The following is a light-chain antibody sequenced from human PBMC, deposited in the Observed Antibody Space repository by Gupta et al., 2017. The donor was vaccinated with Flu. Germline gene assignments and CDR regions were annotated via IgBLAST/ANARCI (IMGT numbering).Light chain of an antibody. Sequence: PGERATLSCRASQSISDSYSAWYQQKPGQAPRLLIYGASYRATGIPERFTGSGSGTDFTLTITRLEPEDFGVYYCQQFGSSSGITFGQGTRLEIK. CDR2: GAS. V-gene: IGKV3-20*01. J-gene: IGKJ5*01. CDR1: QSISDSY. CDR3: QQFGSSSGIT.